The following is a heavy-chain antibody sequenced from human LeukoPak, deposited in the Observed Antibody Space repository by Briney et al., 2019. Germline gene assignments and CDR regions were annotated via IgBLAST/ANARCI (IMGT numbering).Heavy chain of an antibody. V-gene: IGHV1-69*13. Sequence: ASVKVSCEASGGTFSSYAISWVRQAPGQGLEWMGGIIPIFGTANYAQKFQGRVTITADESTSTAYMELSSLRSEDTAVYYCARDIRYYYDSSGYYQNYYYGMDVWGQGTTVTVSS. CDR1: GGTFSSYA. CDR3: ARDIRYYYDSSGYYQNYYYGMDV. CDR2: IIPIFGTA. D-gene: IGHD3-22*01. J-gene: IGHJ6*02.